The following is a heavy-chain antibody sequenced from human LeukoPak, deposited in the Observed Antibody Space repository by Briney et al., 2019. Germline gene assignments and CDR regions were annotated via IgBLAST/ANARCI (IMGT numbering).Heavy chain of an antibody. CDR2: IRYDGSNK. J-gene: IGHJ4*02. V-gene: IGHV3-30*02. CDR1: GFTFSSYG. Sequence: GGSLRLSCAASGFTFSSYGMHWVRQAPGKGLEWVAFIRYDGSNKYYADSVKGRFTISRDNSKNTLYLQMNSLRAEDTAVYYCARDRATTVVTPGYWGQGTLVTVSS. D-gene: IGHD4-23*01. CDR3: ARDRATTVVTPGY.